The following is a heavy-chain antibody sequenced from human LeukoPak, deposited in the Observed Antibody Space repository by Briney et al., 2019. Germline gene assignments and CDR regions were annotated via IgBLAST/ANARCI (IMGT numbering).Heavy chain of an antibody. J-gene: IGHJ4*02. V-gene: IGHV3-74*01. D-gene: IGHD3-22*01. CDR1: GFTFSSYW. Sequence: SGGSLRLSCAASGFTFSSYWMHWVRQDTVKGLLWVSRINGDGSSTDYADSEKGRFTISRDNAKNTVYLQMNSLKAEDTAVYYCVRGYSSGYRLDYWGQGTLVTVSS. CDR3: VRGYSSGYRLDY. CDR2: INGDGSST.